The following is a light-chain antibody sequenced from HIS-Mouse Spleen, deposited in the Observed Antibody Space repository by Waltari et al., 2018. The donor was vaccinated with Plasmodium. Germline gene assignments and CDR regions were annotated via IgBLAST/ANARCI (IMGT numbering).Light chain of an antibody. V-gene: IGLV3-1*01. J-gene: IGLJ2*01. CDR3: QAWDSSTVV. CDR2: QDS. Sequence: SYELPQPPSVSVSPGQTASITCSGDKLGDKYACWYQQKPGQSPVLVIYQDSKRPSGIPERFSGSNSGNTANLTISGTQAMDEADYYCQAWDSSTVVFGGGTKLTVL. CDR1: KLGDKY.